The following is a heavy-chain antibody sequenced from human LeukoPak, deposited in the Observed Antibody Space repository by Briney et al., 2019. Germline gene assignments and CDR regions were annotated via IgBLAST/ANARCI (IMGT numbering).Heavy chain of an antibody. J-gene: IGHJ4*02. CDR3: AKGYYGSGSYGWFDY. CDR1: GFTFSSYT. V-gene: IGHV3-21*04. Sequence: GGSLRLSCAASGFTFSSYTMKWVRQAPGKGLEWVSSISSSSSYIYYADSVKGRFTISRDNSKNTLFLQMNSLRAEDTAVYYCAKGYYGSGSYGWFDYWGQGTLVTVSS. D-gene: IGHD3-10*01. CDR2: ISSSSSYI.